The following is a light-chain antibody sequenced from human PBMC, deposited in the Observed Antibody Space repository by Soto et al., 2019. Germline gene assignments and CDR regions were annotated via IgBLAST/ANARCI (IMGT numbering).Light chain of an antibody. CDR1: QTVGGNS. J-gene: IGKJ5*01. CDR2: GAS. CDR3: QQYGFT. V-gene: IGKV3-20*01. Sequence: IVLTQSPGTLSLSPGERATLSCRASQTVGGNSLAWYQQKPGQSPRLVIYGASNRATGIPDRFSGSGSGTDFTLTVSRLEPEDFAVYYCQQYGFTFGQGTRLEIK.